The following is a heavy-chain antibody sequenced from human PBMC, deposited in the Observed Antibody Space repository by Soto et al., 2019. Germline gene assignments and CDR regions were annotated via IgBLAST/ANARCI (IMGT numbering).Heavy chain of an antibody. CDR1: GGSINSGGYC. CDR2: ISYGGST. Sequence: QVQLQESGPGLVKPSQTLSLTCTVSGGSINSGGYCWSWIRQHPGKGLDWIGCISYGGSTSYNPSLKSRVTISVDTSKNQFSLKLTTVTAADTAVYYCSRGILGWGQGALITVSS. CDR3: SRGILG. J-gene: IGHJ4*02. V-gene: IGHV4-31*03. D-gene: IGHD5-18*01.